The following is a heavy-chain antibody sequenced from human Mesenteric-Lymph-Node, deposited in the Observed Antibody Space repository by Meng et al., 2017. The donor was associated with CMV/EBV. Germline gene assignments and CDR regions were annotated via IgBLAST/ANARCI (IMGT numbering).Heavy chain of an antibody. Sequence: GGSLRLSCAASGFTFNNYWMHWVRQAPGKGLVWVSRINSDGSSTTYADSVKGRFTISRDNSKTTVFLQMNSLRAEDTAVYYCARGSTYFDYWGQGTLVTVSS. J-gene: IGHJ4*02. CDR3: ARGSTYFDY. CDR1: GFTFNNYW. CDR2: INSDGSST. V-gene: IGHV3-74*01.